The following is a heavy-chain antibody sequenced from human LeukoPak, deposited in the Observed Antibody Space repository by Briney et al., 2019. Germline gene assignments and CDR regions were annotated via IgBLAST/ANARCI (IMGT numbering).Heavy chain of an antibody. CDR3: AGGATMGPLDY. CDR2: IYYSGST. D-gene: IGHD1-26*01. CDR1: GGSISSYY. Sequence: SETLSLTCTVSGGSISSYYWSWIRQPPGKGLEWIGYIYYSGSTNYNPSLKSRVTISVDTSKNQFSLKLSSVTAADTAVYYCAGGATMGPLDYWGQGTLVTVSS. J-gene: IGHJ4*02. V-gene: IGHV4-59*01.